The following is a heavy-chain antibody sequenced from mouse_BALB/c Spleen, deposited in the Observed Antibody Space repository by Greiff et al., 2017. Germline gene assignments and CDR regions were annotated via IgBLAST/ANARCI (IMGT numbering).Heavy chain of an antibody. CDR1: GFTINDTY. CDR3: ARDLLRLYYFDY. Sequence: VQLQQSGAELVKPGASVKLSCTASGFTINDTYMHWVKQRPEQGLEWIGRIDPANGNTKYDPKFQGKATITADTSSNTAYLQLSSLTSEDTAVYYCARDLLRLYYFDYWGQGTTLTVSA. D-gene: IGHD1-1*01. J-gene: IGHJ2*01. V-gene: IGHV14-3*02. CDR2: IDPANGNT.